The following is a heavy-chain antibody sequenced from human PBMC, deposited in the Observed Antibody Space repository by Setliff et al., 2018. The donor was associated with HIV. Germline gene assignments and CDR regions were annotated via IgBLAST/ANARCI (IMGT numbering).Heavy chain of an antibody. CDR1: GGSFSGYF. V-gene: IGHV4-34*01. Sequence: KPSETLSLTCAVDGGSFSGYFWSWIRQTPGKGLEWIGEINHRGNTNYNPSLKSRVSILLDMSKNQFSLKVNAVTAADTAKYYCATLDAHGKNFLGFWGQGTLVTVSS. CDR3: ATLDAHGKNFLGF. D-gene: IGHD1-1*01. CDR2: INHRGNT. J-gene: IGHJ4*02.